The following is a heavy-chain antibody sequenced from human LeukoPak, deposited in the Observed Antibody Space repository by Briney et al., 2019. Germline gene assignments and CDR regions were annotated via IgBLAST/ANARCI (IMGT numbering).Heavy chain of an antibody. CDR2: ISGSGGST. CDR3: AKGSLSRIWGAAAGTRFDY. D-gene: IGHD6-13*01. CDR1: GFTFSSYA. J-gene: IGHJ4*02. Sequence: GGSLRLSCAASGFTFSSYAMSWVRQAPGKGLEWVSAISGSGGSTYYADSVKGRFTISRDNSKNTLYLQMNSLRAEDTAVYYCAKGSLSRIWGAAAGTRFDYWGQGTLVTVSS. V-gene: IGHV3-23*01.